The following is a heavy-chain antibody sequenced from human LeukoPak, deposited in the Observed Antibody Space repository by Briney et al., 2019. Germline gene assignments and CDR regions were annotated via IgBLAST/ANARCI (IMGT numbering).Heavy chain of an antibody. V-gene: IGHV3-33*08. CDR2: IWYGGSNK. J-gene: IGHJ4*02. Sequence: PGGSLRLSCAASGFSFSGNHMNWVRQAPGKGLEWVAVIWYGGSNKYYADSVKGRFTISRDNSKNTLYLQMNSLRAEDTAVYYCARDTIAAALLWGQGTLVTVSS. D-gene: IGHD6-13*01. CDR1: GFSFSGNH. CDR3: ARDTIAAALL.